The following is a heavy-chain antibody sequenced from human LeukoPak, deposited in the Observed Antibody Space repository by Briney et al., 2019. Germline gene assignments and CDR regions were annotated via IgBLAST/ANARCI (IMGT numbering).Heavy chain of an antibody. CDR2: ISAYNGNT. Sequence: ASVKVSCKASGYTFTSYGISWVRQAPGQGLEWMGRISAYNGNTNYAQKLQGRVTMTTDTSTSTAYMELRSLRSDDTAVYYCARDRRPSYYGSGSYYIGPEGAFDIWGQGTMVTVSS. V-gene: IGHV1-18*01. CDR3: ARDRRPSYYGSGSYYIGPEGAFDI. J-gene: IGHJ3*02. D-gene: IGHD3-10*01. CDR1: GYTFTSYG.